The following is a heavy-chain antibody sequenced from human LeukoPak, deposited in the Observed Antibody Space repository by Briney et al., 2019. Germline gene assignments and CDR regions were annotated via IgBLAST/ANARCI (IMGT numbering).Heavy chain of an antibody. CDR3: AKGEGYHMGAFDN. CDR1: GYSFSTYW. D-gene: IGHD5-24*01. Sequence: PGESLKISCRGSGYSFSTYWVGWVRQMPGKGLEWMGIMYPGDSDTRYSPSFQGQFTISADKSISTAYLQWSSLKASDTAMYYCAKGEGYHMGAFDNWGQGTMVNGSS. J-gene: IGHJ3*02. CDR2: MYPGDSDT. V-gene: IGHV5-51*01.